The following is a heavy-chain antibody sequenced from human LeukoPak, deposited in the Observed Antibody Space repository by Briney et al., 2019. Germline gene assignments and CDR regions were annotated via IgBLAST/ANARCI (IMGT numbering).Heavy chain of an antibody. CDR2: IPRSGGST. Sequence: GGSLRLSCAASGFTFSSYWMSCVRQAPGKGLEWVSSIPRSGGSTFYADSVEGRFTISRDNSKNTLYLQMNSLRVDDTAVYYCAKAPRFGDHAAEYFYYYMGVWGKGTTVTVSS. CDR3: AKAPRFGDHAAEYFYYYMGV. CDR1: GFTFSSYW. D-gene: IGHD3-16*01. J-gene: IGHJ6*03. V-gene: IGHV3-23*01.